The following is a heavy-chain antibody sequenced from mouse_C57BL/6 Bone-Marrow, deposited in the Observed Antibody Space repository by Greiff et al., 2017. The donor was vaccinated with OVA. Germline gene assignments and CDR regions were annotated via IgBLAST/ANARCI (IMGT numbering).Heavy chain of an antibody. CDR3: ARGPFYYYGSSPYYYAMDY. CDR2: INPYNGDT. J-gene: IGHJ4*01. Sequence: VQLKQSGPELVKPGDSVKISCKASGYSFTGYFMNWVMQSHGKSLEWIGRINPYNGDTFYNQKFKGKATLTVDKSSSTAHMELRSLTSEDSAVYYCARGPFYYYGSSPYYYAMDYWGQGTSVTVSS. D-gene: IGHD1-1*01. V-gene: IGHV1-20*01. CDR1: GYSFTGYF.